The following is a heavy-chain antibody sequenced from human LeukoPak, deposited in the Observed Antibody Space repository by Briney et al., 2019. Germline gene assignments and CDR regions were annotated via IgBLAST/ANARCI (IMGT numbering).Heavy chain of an antibody. J-gene: IGHJ6*02. CDR2: IKQDGSEK. D-gene: IGHD2-21*01. CDR3: ARYCGGDCYGMDV. CDR1: EFTFSSYW. Sequence: GGSLRLSCTASEFTFSSYWMSWVRQAPGKGLEWVANIKQDGSEKDYVDSVKGRFTISRDNAKNSLYLQMNNLRAEDTAVYYCARYCGGDCYGMDVWGQGTTVAVSS. V-gene: IGHV3-7*01.